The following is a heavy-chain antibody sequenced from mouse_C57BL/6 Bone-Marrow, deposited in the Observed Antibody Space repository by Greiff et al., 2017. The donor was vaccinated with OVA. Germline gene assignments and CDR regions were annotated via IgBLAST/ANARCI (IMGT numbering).Heavy chain of an antibody. D-gene: IGHD4-1*01. Sequence: EVMLVESAGGLVQPGSSMKLSCTASGFTFSDYYMAWVRQVPEKGLEWVANINYDGSSTYYLDSLKSRFIISRDNAKNILYLQMSSLKSEDTATYYCARDLGYFDYWGQGTTLTVSS. CDR3: ARDLGYFDY. J-gene: IGHJ2*01. CDR2: INYDGSST. V-gene: IGHV5-16*01. CDR1: GFTFSDYY.